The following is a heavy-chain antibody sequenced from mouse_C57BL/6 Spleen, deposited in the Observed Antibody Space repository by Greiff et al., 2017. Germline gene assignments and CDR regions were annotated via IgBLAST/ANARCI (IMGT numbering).Heavy chain of an antibody. V-gene: IGHV5-4*01. Sequence: EVQLVESGGGLVKPGGSLKLSCAASGFTFSSYAMSWVRQTPEKRLEWVATISDGGSSTYYPDNVKGRFTISRDNATNNLYLQMSHLQSEDSAMYYGARTWYLDYWGQGTTLTVSS. CDR2: ISDGGSST. J-gene: IGHJ2*01. CDR3: ARTWYLDY. CDR1: GFTFSSYA.